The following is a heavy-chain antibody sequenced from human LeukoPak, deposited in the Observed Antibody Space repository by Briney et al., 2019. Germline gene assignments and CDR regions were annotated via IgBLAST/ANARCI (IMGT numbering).Heavy chain of an antibody. CDR3: ARGGFRPGYSSGWNTHFDY. CDR1: GGSISSGGYY. CDR2: IYYSGST. J-gene: IGHJ4*02. V-gene: IGHV4-31*03. D-gene: IGHD6-19*01. Sequence: PSETLSLTCTVSGGSISSGGYYWSWIRQHPGKGLEWIGYIYYSGSTYYNPSLKSRVTISVDTSKNQFSLKLSSVTAADTAVYYCARGGFRPGYSSGWNTHFDYWGQGTLVTVSS.